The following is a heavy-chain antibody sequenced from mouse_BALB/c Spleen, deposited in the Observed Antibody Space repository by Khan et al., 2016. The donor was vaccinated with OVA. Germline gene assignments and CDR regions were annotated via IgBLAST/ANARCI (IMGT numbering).Heavy chain of an antibody. J-gene: IGHJ2*01. V-gene: IGHV1-77*01. CDR3: ARSWYGRLVY. CDR1: GYTFTDYI. D-gene: IGHD1-1*01. Sequence: QVQLQQSGPVLVKPGASVKMSCKASGYTFTDYIINWVRQRTGQGLEWIGQIYPGSGSTYYNEKFKGKATLTVAKSSTTAYMQLRSLTAEYPAGYFCARSWYGRLVYWGQGTTLTVSS. CDR2: IYPGSGST.